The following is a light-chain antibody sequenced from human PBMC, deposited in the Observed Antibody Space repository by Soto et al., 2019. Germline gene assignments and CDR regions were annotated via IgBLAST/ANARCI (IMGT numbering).Light chain of an antibody. V-gene: IGKV1-5*01. J-gene: IGKJ3*01. CDR2: GAS. Sequence: DIQMTQSPSTLSASVGDSVTISCRASQSVSTWLAWYQQKPGRPPKLLIYGASTLQSGVPSRFGGSGSGTDFTLTVSSLQPEDFATYYCQQLFMYPPTFGPGTKVDIK. CDR1: QSVSTW. CDR3: QQLFMYPPT.